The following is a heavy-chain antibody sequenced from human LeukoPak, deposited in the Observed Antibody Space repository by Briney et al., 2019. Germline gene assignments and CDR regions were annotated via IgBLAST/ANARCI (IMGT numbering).Heavy chain of an antibody. J-gene: IGHJ6*02. CDR3: AKEKRLRFLEWLPSAGMDV. Sequence: GGSLRLSCAASGFTLNSNYMSWVRQAPGKGLEWVSVIYSGGSTYYADSVKGRFTISRDISKNTLYLQMNSLRADDTAVYYCAKEKRLRFLEWLPSAGMDVWGQGTTVTVSS. V-gene: IGHV3-66*01. CDR2: IYSGGST. CDR1: GFTLNSNY. D-gene: IGHD3-3*01.